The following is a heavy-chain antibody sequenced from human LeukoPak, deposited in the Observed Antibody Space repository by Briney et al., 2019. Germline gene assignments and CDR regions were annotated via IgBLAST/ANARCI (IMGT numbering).Heavy chain of an antibody. J-gene: IGHJ5*02. V-gene: IGHV1-2*02. Sequence: ASVKVSCKASGYTFTGYYMHWVRQAPGQGLEWMGWINPNSGGTNYAKKFQGRVTMTRDTSISTAYMELSRLRSDDTAVYYCARDSSAAGYNWFDPWGQGTLVTVSS. D-gene: IGHD6-13*01. CDR3: ARDSSAAGYNWFDP. CDR2: INPNSGGT. CDR1: GYTFTGYY.